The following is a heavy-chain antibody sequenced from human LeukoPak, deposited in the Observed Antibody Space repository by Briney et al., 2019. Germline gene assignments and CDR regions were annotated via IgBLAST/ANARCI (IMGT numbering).Heavy chain of an antibody. V-gene: IGHV4-39*01. J-gene: IGHJ4*02. CDR1: GGSISSSSYY. CDR3: ARNPAMVFFDY. CDR2: IYYSGSP. D-gene: IGHD5-18*01. Sequence: PSETLSLTCTVSGGSISSSSYYWGWIRQPPGKGLEWIGSIYYSGSPYYNPSLKSRVTISVDTSKNQFSLKLSSVTAADTAVYYCARNPAMVFFDYWGQGTLVTVSS.